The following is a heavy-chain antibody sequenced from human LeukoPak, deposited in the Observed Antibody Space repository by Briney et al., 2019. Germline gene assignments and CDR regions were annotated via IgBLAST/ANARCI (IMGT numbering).Heavy chain of an antibody. CDR1: GFTFSSYA. D-gene: IGHD6-19*01. V-gene: IGHV3-64D*06. J-gene: IGHJ4*02. CDR2: ISSNGGST. CDR3: VRHASSGWFRSSYYFDY. Sequence: GRSLRLSCSASGFTFSSYAMHWVRQAPGKGLEYVSAISSNGGSTYYADSVKGRFTISRDNSKNTLYLQMSNLRAEDTAVFYCVRHASSGWFRSSYYFDYWGQGTLVTVSS.